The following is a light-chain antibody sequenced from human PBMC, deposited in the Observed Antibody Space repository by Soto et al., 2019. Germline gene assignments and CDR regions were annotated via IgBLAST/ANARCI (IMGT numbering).Light chain of an antibody. Sequence: EITQAPATMSVSPGEEATLSCRASQSVSSNLAWYQQKPGQAPRLLIYADSNRATGIPARFSGSGSGTEFTLTINSLQSEDFAVYYCQQYNNWPRTFGQGTKVAI. CDR1: QSVSSN. CDR3: QQYNNWPRT. CDR2: ADS. J-gene: IGKJ1*01. V-gene: IGKV3D-15*01.